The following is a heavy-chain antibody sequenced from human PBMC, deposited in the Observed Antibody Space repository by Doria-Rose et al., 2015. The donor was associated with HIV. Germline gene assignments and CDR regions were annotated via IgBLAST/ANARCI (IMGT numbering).Heavy chain of an antibody. Sequence: QVQLVQSGAEVQKPGASVTVSCKTSGYTFRAYAIHWVRQAPGQRLEWMGWLNVGNGDTRYSRKFQDRVTITSDTSANTGYMALSSLRSEDTAVYYCARIHSLSSSSLGHWGQGTPVSVSS. CDR3: ARIHSLSSSSLGH. V-gene: IGHV1-3*01. D-gene: IGHD6-13*01. CDR1: GYTFRAYA. J-gene: IGHJ4*02. CDR2: LNVGNGDT.